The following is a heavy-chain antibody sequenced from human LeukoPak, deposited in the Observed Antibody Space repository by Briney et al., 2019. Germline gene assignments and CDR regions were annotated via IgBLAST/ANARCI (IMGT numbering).Heavy chain of an antibody. CDR2: IIPIFGTA. CDR3: ARVAGSRSGGNFDY. J-gene: IGHJ4*02. CDR1: GGTFSSYA. V-gene: IGHV1-69*06. Sequence: GASVKVSCKASGGTFSSYAISWVRQAPGQGLEWMGGIIPIFGTANYAQKFQGRVTITADKSTSTAYMELSSLRSEDTAVYYCARVAGSRSGGNFDYWGQGTLVTVSS. D-gene: IGHD2-15*01.